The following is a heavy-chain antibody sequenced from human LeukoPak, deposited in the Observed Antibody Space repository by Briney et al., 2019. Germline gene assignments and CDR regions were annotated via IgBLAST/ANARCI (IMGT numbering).Heavy chain of an antibody. Sequence: PSETLSLTCTVSGGSISGYDWSWIRQPPGKGLEWIGYIYYSGSTNYNPSLKSRVTISVDTSKNQFSLKLSSVTAADTAVYYCARGCSVGTPHNWFYPWGQGTLVTVSS. CDR2: IYYSGST. CDR3: ARGCSVGTPHNWFYP. D-gene: IGHD6-13*01. J-gene: IGHJ5*02. CDR1: GGSISGYD. V-gene: IGHV4-59*01.